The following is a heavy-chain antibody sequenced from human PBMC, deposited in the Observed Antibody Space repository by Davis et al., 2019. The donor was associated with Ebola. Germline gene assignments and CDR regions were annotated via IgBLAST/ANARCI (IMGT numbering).Heavy chain of an antibody. Sequence: GGSLRLSCELSGFSVSSNYMSWVRQAPGKGLEWVSVVYRSGDIYYADSVRGRFTISRDNSQNTVHLQMNSLRVEDTALYYCARGDGYNFWGFWGQGTLVTVSS. CDR1: GFSVSSNY. CDR2: VYRSGDI. CDR3: ARGDGYNFWGF. D-gene: IGHD5-24*01. J-gene: IGHJ4*02. V-gene: IGHV3-66*01.